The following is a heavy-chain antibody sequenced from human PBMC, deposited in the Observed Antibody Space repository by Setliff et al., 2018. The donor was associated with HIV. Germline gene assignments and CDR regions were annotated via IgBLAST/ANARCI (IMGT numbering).Heavy chain of an antibody. Sequence: SETLSLTCTVSGYSISSRYWSWIRQPPGKELEWIGYIFSSGSTTYNPSLKSRVTISIDTSKNQFSLKVSSVTAADTAVYYCARGWEWGAPLDYWGQGTLVTVSS. CDR1: GYSISSRY. V-gene: IGHV4-59*11. J-gene: IGHJ4*02. CDR2: IFSSGST. CDR3: ARGWEWGAPLDY. D-gene: IGHD1-26*01.